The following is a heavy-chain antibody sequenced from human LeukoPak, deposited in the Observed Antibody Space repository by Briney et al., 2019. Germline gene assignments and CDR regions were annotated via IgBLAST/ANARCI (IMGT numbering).Heavy chain of an antibody. J-gene: IGHJ3*02. CDR3: ARVPSVVVAATIDAFDI. Sequence: GESLRISCKGSGYSFTSYWISWVRQMPGKGLEWMGRIDPSDSYTNYSPSFQGHVTISADKSISTAYLQWSSLKASDTAMYYCARVPSVVVAATIDAFDIWGQGTMVTVSS. CDR1: GYSFTSYW. D-gene: IGHD2-15*01. CDR2: IDPSDSYT. V-gene: IGHV5-10-1*01.